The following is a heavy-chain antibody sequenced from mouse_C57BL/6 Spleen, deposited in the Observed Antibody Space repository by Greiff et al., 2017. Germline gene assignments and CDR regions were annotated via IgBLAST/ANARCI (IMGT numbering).Heavy chain of an antibody. CDR3: ARGEKGNYYAMDY. Sequence: EVKVVESEGGLVQPGSSMKLSCTASGFTFSDYYMAWVRQVPEKGLEWVANINFDGSSTYYLDSLKSRFIISRDNAKNILYLQMSSLKSEDTATYYCARGEKGNYYAMDYWGQGTSVTVSS. CDR2: INFDGSST. CDR1: GFTFSDYY. J-gene: IGHJ4*01. V-gene: IGHV5-16*01.